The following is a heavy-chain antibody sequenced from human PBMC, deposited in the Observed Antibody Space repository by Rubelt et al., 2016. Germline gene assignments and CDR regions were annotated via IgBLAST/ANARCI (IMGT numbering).Heavy chain of an antibody. D-gene: IGHD3-22*01. CDR3: ARRRYDTIDY. V-gene: IGHV4-39*07. CDR1: GGSISSSSYY. Sequence: QLQLQESGPGLVKPSETLSLTCPVSGGSISSSSYYWGWIRQPPGKGLEWIATVPYSGSTYYHPSLQSRDTISVEPYKNQLSLKLRSVTAADTAVYYCARRRYDTIDYWGQGTLVTVSS. J-gene: IGHJ4*02. CDR2: VPYSGST.